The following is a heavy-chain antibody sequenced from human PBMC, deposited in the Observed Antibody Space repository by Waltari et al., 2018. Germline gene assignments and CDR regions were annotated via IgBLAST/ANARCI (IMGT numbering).Heavy chain of an antibody. D-gene: IGHD5-18*01. V-gene: IGHV1-69*05. CDR2: IIPIFGKA. Sequence: QVQLVQSGAEVKKPGSSVKVSCKASGGTFRSYAISWVRQAPGQGLEWIGGIIPIFGKANYAQKFHGRVTITTDESTSTAYMEMSSLRSEDTAVYYCAKLYSYGPTGFDYWGQGTLVTVSS. CDR3: AKLYSYGPTGFDY. J-gene: IGHJ4*02. CDR1: GGTFRSYA.